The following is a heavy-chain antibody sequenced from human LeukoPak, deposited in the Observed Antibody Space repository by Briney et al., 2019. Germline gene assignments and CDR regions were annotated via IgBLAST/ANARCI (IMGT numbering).Heavy chain of an antibody. Sequence: GGSLRLSRAASGFTFSNYWMHWVRQVPGKGLVWVSRIDDDGSDTTCADSVKGRFTISRDNAKNTLYLQMNSLRVEDTAVYYCARVRYCSTTSCTKAYFDSWGQGTLVTVSS. CDR3: ARVRYCSTTSCTKAYFDS. J-gene: IGHJ4*02. CDR1: GFTFSNYW. V-gene: IGHV3-74*01. CDR2: IDDDGSDT. D-gene: IGHD2-2*01.